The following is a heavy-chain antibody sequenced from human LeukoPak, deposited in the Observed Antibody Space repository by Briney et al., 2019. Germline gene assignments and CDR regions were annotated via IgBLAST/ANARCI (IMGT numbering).Heavy chain of an antibody. J-gene: IGHJ6*03. V-gene: IGHV3-53*01. CDR2: IYSGGST. Sequence: GGSLRLSCAASGFTVSSNYMSWVRQAPGKGLEWVSVIYSGGSTYYADSVKGRFTISRDNSKNTLYLQMNSLRAEDTAVYYCASPRRYYYYYMDVWGKGTTVTISS. CDR1: GFTVSSNY. CDR3: ASPRRYYYYYMDV.